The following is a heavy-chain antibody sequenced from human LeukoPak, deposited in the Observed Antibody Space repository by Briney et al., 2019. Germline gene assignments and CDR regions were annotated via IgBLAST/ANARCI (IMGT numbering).Heavy chain of an antibody. CDR1: GFTFSTYA. CDR3: AKGQNYYDGSGYYSTDY. Sequence: GGSLRLSCAASGFTFSTYAMSWVRQAPGKGLEWVAVISSDGVNKYSADSVKGRFTISRDNSKNTLYLQMNSLRAEDTAVYYCAKGQNYYDGSGYYSTDYWGQGTPVTVSS. J-gene: IGHJ4*02. CDR2: ISSDGVNK. D-gene: IGHD3-22*01. V-gene: IGHV3-30*18.